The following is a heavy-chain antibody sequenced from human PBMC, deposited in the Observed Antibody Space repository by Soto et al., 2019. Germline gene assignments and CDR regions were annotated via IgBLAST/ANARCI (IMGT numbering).Heavy chain of an antibody. CDR2: ISYDGSNK. V-gene: IGHV3-30*18. D-gene: IGHD3-22*01. Sequence: PGGSLRLSCAASGFTFSSYGMHWVRQAPGKGLEWVAVISYDGSNKYYADSVKGRFTISRDNSKNTLYLQMNSLRAEDTAVYYCAKDESSYYYDRGYFDYWGQGTLVPVSS. CDR1: GFTFSSYG. CDR3: AKDESSYYYDRGYFDY. J-gene: IGHJ4*02.